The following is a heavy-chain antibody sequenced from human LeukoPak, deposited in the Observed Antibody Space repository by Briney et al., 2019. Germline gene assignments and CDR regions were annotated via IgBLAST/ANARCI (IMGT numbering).Heavy chain of an antibody. Sequence: SETLSLNCTVSGVSIRSSVPIGSSMLYWAWVRQPPGKGLEWIGDISYSGATYYHPSLRGRATISEDTSKNQSSLRLSSVTAADTAIYYCVRHAHDPTFDFWGQGTLVTVSS. CDR2: ISYSGAT. CDR3: VRHAHDPTFDF. V-gene: IGHV4-39*01. CDR1: GVSIRSSVPIGSSMLY. J-gene: IGHJ4*02.